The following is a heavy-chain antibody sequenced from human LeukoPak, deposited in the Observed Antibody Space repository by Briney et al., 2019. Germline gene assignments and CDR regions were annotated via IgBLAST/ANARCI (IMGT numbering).Heavy chain of an antibody. D-gene: IGHD6-19*01. CDR2: IIPIFGAA. Sequence: VASVKVSCKASGGTFSSYAISWVRQAPGQGLEWMGGIIPIFGAANYAQKFQGRVTITADESTSTAYMELSSLRSEDTAVYYCARPQPGYSSGWYYLDYWGQGTLVTVSS. CDR1: GGTFSSYA. CDR3: ARPQPGYSSGWYYLDY. J-gene: IGHJ4*02. V-gene: IGHV1-69*13.